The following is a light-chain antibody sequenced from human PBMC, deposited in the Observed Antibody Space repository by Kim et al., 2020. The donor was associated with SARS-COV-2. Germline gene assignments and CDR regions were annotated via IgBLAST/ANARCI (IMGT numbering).Light chain of an antibody. Sequence: VSPGQAASITCSGDKLGDKYACWYQQKPGQSPVLVIYQDSKRPSGIPERFSGSNSGNIATLTISGTQAMDEADYYCQAWDSSTVVFGGGTQLTVL. CDR1: KLGDKY. V-gene: IGLV3-1*01. CDR2: QDS. CDR3: QAWDSSTVV. J-gene: IGLJ2*01.